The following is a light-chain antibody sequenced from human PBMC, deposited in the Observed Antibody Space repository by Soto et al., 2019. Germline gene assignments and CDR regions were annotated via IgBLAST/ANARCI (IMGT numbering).Light chain of an antibody. Sequence: VMAQSPATLSVSPGERATLSCRASQSVSSNLAWYQQKPGQAPRLLIYGASSRATGIPDRFSGSGSGTDFTLTISRLEPEDFAVYYCQQYGSSSWTFGQGTKVDIK. J-gene: IGKJ1*01. CDR2: GAS. CDR1: QSVSSN. V-gene: IGKV3-20*01. CDR3: QQYGSSSWT.